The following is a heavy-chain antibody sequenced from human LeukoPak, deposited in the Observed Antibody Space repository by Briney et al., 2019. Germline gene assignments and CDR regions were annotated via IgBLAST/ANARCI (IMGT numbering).Heavy chain of an antibody. CDR3: ARLLSHYDFWSGYYRNWFDP. D-gene: IGHD3-3*01. Sequence: GASVKVSCKASGYTFTSYGISWVRQAPGQGLEWMGWISAYNGNTNYAQKLQGRVTMTTDTSTSTAYMGLRSLRSDDTAVYYCARLLSHYDFWSGYYRNWFDPWGQGTLVTVSS. V-gene: IGHV1-18*01. CDR2: ISAYNGNT. CDR1: GYTFTSYG. J-gene: IGHJ5*02.